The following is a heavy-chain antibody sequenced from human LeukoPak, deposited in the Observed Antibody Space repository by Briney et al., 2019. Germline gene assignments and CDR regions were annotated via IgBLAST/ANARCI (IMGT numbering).Heavy chain of an antibody. Sequence: ASVKVSCKASGYTFTGYYIHWVRQAPGQGLEWMGWINPNSGGTSYAQKFQGRVTMTRDASISTTYMELSSLISDDTAVYYCARDRNFRGTYYVDYWGQGTLVTVSS. D-gene: IGHD1-26*01. CDR2: INPNSGGT. CDR3: ARDRNFRGTYYVDY. V-gene: IGHV1-2*02. J-gene: IGHJ4*02. CDR1: GYTFTGYY.